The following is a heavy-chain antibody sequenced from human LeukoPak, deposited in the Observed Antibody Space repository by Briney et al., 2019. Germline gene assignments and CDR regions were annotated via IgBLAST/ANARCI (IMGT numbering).Heavy chain of an antibody. J-gene: IGHJ4*02. V-gene: IGHV3-30*03. Sequence: GGSLRLSCAASGFTFSAYGVHWVRQLPGKGLEWVAVISYDGNYKNYADSVKGRFTISRDNSNNALYLHMNSLGAGDTAVYYCARALYDSSGAPFDYWGQGTLVTISS. CDR3: ARALYDSSGAPFDY. D-gene: IGHD3-22*01. CDR1: GFTFSAYG. CDR2: ISYDGNYK.